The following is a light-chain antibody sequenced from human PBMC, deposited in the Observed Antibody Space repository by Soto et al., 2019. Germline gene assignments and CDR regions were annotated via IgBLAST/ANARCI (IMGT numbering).Light chain of an antibody. CDR3: QQYGSSPPYT. CDR1: QSVSSSY. J-gene: IGKJ2*01. Sequence: EIVLTQSPGTLSLSPGERATLSCRASQSVSSSYLAWYQQKPGQAPRLLIYGSSSRATVIPDRFSGSGSVTDFTLTISRLEPEDFAVYYCQQYGSSPPYTFGQGTKLEIK. CDR2: GSS. V-gene: IGKV3-20*01.